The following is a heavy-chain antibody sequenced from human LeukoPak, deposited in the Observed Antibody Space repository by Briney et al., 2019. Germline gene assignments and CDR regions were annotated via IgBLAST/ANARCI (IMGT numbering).Heavy chain of an antibody. Sequence: GGSLTLSCAASGFTFSNYWMHWVRHAPGKGLVWVSRINGDGSSTTYADSVKGRFTMAKDNAKNTLYLQMSSLRAEDTAVYYCSRGNYNGLNDLWGQGTLVTVSS. CDR3: SRGNYNGLNDL. D-gene: IGHD3-10*01. V-gene: IGHV3-74*01. CDR2: INGDGSST. CDR1: GFTFSNYW. J-gene: IGHJ5*02.